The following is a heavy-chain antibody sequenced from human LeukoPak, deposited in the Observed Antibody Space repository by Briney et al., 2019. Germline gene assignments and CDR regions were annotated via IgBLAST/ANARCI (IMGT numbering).Heavy chain of an antibody. Sequence: HPGGSLRLSCAASGFTFSSYWMSWVRQAPGKGLEWVANMKQDGSEKYYVDSVKGRFTISRDNAKNSLYLQMNSLRAEDTAVYYCATGVIVGATGFDYWGQGTLVTVSS. CDR2: MKQDGSEK. D-gene: IGHD1-26*01. J-gene: IGHJ4*02. CDR1: GFTFSSYW. V-gene: IGHV3-7*01. CDR3: ATGVIVGATGFDY.